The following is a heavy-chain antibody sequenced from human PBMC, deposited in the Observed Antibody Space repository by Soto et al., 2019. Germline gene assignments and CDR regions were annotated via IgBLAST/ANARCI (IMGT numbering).Heavy chain of an antibody. CDR1: GYTFSNYG. V-gene: IGHV1-18*01. Sequence: GASVKVSCKASGYTFSNYGFSWVRQAPGQGLEWMGWVSASNGDTNYAQKFQGRVSMPTDTGTSTVYMELRSLRSDDTALYHCARDSVRYCSDGVCYRGYYYFAMDAGG. CDR2: VSASNGDT. CDR3: ARDSVRYCSDGVCYRGYYYFAMDA. J-gene: IGHJ6*04. D-gene: IGHD2-8*01.